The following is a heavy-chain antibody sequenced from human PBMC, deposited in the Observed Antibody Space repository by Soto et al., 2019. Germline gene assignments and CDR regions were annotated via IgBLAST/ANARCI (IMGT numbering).Heavy chain of an antibody. CDR1: GGSISSSSYY. V-gene: IGHV4-39*01. D-gene: IGHD2-2*01. J-gene: IGHJ6*03. CDR2: IYYSGST. Sequence: SETLSLTCTVSGGSISSSSYYWGWIRQPPGKGLEWIGSIYYSGSTYYNPSLKSRVTISVDTSKNQFSLKLSSVTAADTAVYYCASNTCSSTSCPYYYYYYMDVWGKGTTVTVSS. CDR3: ASNTCSSTSCPYYYYYYMDV.